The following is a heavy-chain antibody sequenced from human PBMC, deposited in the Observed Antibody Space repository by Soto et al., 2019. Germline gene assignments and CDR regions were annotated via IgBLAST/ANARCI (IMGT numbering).Heavy chain of an antibody. CDR2: IYPGDSDT. CDR1: GYSFTSYW. CDR3: ASTYYYDSSEIVSYGMDV. D-gene: IGHD3-22*01. V-gene: IGHV5-51*01. J-gene: IGHJ6*02. Sequence: PGESLKISCKGSGYSFTSYWIGWVRQMPGKGLEWMGIIYPGDSDTRYSPSFQGQVTISADKSISTAYLQWSSLEASDTAMYYCASTYYYDSSEIVSYGMDVWGQGTTVTVSS.